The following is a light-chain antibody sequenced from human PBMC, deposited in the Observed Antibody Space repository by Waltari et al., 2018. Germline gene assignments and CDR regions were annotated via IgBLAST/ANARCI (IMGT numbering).Light chain of an antibody. CDR1: QSVLYSSNNKNY. CDR2: WAS. V-gene: IGKV4-1*01. J-gene: IGKJ4*01. CDR3: QQYYSTPLT. Sequence: IVMTQSPDSLAVSLGERATINCKSSQSVLYSSNNKNYLAGYQQKPGQPPKLLIYWASTRESGVPDRFSGSGSGTDFTLTISSLQAEDVAVYYCQQYYSTPLTFGGGTKVEIK.